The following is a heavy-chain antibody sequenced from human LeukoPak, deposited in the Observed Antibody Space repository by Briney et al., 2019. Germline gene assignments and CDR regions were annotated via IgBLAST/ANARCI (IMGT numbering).Heavy chain of an antibody. D-gene: IGHD1-26*01. Sequence: GGSLRLSCAASGFTFSSYAMSWVRQAPGKGLEWVSAISGRGGSTYYAESVKGGFTIYRDNYKNSMYRQMNSLRPEDTAVYYCAKSLGATRGYFQHWGQGPLLTVSS. CDR2: ISGRGGST. CDR1: GFTFSSYA. CDR3: AKSLGATRGYFQH. J-gene: IGHJ1*01. V-gene: IGHV3-23*01.